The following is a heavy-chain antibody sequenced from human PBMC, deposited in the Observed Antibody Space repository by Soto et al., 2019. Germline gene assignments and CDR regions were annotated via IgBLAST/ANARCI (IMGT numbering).Heavy chain of an antibody. J-gene: IGHJ5*02. Sequence: EVQLVESGGGLVQPGGSLRLSCAASGFTFSSYSMNWVRQAPGKGLEWVSNISSSSSTIYYADSVNGRFTISRDNAKISVYLQMNSVRDADTAVYYCARDPYYDSRGYCCAPWGQGTLVTVSS. D-gene: IGHD3-22*01. V-gene: IGHV3-48*02. CDR2: ISSSSSTI. CDR3: ARDPYYDSRGYCCAP. CDR1: GFTFSSYS.